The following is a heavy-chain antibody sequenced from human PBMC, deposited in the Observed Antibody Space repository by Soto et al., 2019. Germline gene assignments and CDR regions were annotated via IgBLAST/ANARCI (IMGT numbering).Heavy chain of an antibody. CDR3: ATPKRRILRVVAFDI. CDR1: GYPLTELS. Sequence: DSVKVYFKVSGYPLTELSVHLVRQAPGKGLEWMGCFDPGDGETIYAQKFQGRVTMTEDTSTDTAYMELSSLRSEDTAAYYSATPKRRILRVVAFDICGEGAMVTVS. V-gene: IGHV1-24*01. J-gene: IGHJ3*02. CDR2: FDPGDGET. D-gene: IGHD2-15*01.